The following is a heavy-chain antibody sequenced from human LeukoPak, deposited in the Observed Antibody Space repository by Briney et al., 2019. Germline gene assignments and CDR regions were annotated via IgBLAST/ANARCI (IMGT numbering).Heavy chain of an antibody. CDR2: ISGSGGST. V-gene: IGHV3-23*01. CDR1: GFTFSSYG. J-gene: IGHJ4*02. Sequence: PGGSLRLSCAASGFTFSSYGMSWVRQAPGKGLEWVSAISGSGGSTYYADSVKGRFTISRDNSKNTLYLQMNSLRAEDTAVYYCAKETRTMIVVVITKPPLSGLTLWGQGTLVTVSS. D-gene: IGHD3-22*01. CDR3: AKETRTMIVVVITKPPLSGLTL.